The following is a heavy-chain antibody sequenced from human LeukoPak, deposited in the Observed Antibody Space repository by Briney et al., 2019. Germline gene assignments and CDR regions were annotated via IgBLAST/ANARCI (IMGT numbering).Heavy chain of an antibody. J-gene: IGHJ4*02. CDR2: ISSSGSTT. CDR1: GFTFSSYE. D-gene: IGHD3-22*01. V-gene: IGHV3-48*03. CDR3: ARDNYDSSGYYFD. Sequence: GGSVRLSCAASGFTFSSYEMNWVRQAPGKGLERVSYISSSGSTTHYADSVKGRFTISRDNAKKSLYLQMNSLRAEDTAVYYCARDNYDSSGYYFDWGQGTLVTVSS.